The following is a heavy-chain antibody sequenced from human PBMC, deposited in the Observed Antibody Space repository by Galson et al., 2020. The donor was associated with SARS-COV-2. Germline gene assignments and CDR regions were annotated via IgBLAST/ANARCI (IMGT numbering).Heavy chain of an antibody. D-gene: IGHD3-10*01. V-gene: IGHV3-23*01. CDR2: ISGSGGST. CDR3: AKDYDGSGSYSDAFDI. Sequence: GGSLRLSCAASGFTFSSYAMSWVRQAPGKGLEWVSAISGSGGSTYYAESVKGRFTISRDNSKNTLYLQMNSLRAEDTAVYYCAKDYDGSGSYSDAFDIWGQGTMVTVSS. CDR1: GFTFSSYA. J-gene: IGHJ3*02.